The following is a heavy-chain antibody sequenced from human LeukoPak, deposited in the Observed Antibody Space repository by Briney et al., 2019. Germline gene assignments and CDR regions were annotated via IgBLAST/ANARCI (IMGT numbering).Heavy chain of an antibody. CDR2: IYSGGST. D-gene: IGHD6-13*01. CDR1: GFTVSSNY. CDR3: ATPIAAAGIVGPYYGMDV. J-gene: IGHJ6*02. V-gene: IGHV3-53*01. Sequence: PGGSLRLSCAASGFTVSSNYMSWVRQAPGKGLEWVSVIYSGGSTYYADSVKGRFTISRDNSKNTLYLQMNSLRAEDTAVYYRATPIAAAGIVGPYYGMDVWGQGTTVTVSS.